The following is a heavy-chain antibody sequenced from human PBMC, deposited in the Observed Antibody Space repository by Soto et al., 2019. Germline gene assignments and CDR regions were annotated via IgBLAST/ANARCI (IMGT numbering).Heavy chain of an antibody. CDR3: GKDGVSLAYFYSMDV. CDR2: ISWNGRSK. V-gene: IGHV3-9*01. Sequence: EVQLVESGGALVQPGRSLRLSCAASGFTFDDYAMHWVRQVPGKGLEWVSGISWNGRSKAYAGSVEGRFTISRDSASNSLYLKMDSLRAEDTALYYCGKDGVSLAYFYSMDVWGKGTTVTVSS. J-gene: IGHJ6*03. D-gene: IGHD2-21*01. CDR1: GFTFDDYA.